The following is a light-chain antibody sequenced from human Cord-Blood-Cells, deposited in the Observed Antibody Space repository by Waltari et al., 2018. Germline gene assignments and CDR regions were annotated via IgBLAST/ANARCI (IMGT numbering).Light chain of an antibody. CDR2: WAS. V-gene: IGKV4-1*01. J-gene: IGKJ4*01. CDR1: QSVLYSSNNKNY. CDR3: QQYYSTPLT. Sequence: DIVMTQSLCSLGVSLGDRATINCKSSQSVLYSSNNKNYLAWYQQKPGQPPKLLIYWASTRESGVPDRFSGSGSGTDFTLTISSLQAEDLAVYYCQQYYSTPLTFGGGTKVEIK.